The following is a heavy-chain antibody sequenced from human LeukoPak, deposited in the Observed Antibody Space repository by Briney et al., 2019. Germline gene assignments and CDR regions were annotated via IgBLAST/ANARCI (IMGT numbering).Heavy chain of an antibody. CDR2: IYHSGST. V-gene: IGHV4-4*02. CDR1: GGYISSSNW. Sequence: SETLSLTCAVSGGYISSSNWWSWVRQPPGKGLEWIGEIYHSGSTNYNPSLKSRVTISVDKPKNQFSLKLSSVTAADTAVYYCAREPGFDAFDIWGQGTMVTVSS. CDR3: AREPGFDAFDI. J-gene: IGHJ3*02. D-gene: IGHD2-15*01.